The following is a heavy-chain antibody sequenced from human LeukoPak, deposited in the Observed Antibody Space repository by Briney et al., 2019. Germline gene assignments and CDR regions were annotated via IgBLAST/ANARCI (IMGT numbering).Heavy chain of an antibody. J-gene: IGHJ5*02. D-gene: IGHD6-13*01. CDR3: ARDCRSLSPGSSWYDWFDP. Sequence: GGSLRLSCAASGFTVSTNYMTWVRQAPGKGLEWVSVIYSGGSTYYADSVKGRFTISRDNSKNALYLQMNSLRAEDTAVYYCARDCRSLSPGSSWYDWFDPWGQGTLVTVFS. V-gene: IGHV3-53*01. CDR1: GFTVSTNY. CDR2: IYSGGST.